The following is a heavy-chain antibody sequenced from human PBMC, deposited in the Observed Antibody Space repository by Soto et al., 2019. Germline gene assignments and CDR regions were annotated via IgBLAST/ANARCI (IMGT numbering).Heavy chain of an antibody. CDR1: GGSFSGDY. D-gene: IGHD2-15*01. J-gene: IGHJ5*02. Sequence: PSETLSLTCAVYGGSFSGDYLSWIRQPPGKGLEWIGEINHSGSTNYNPSLKSRVTISVDTSKNQFSLKLSSVTAADTAVYYCARGRRKLLKDRRSGWFDPWGQGTLVTVSS. CDR2: INHSGST. V-gene: IGHV4-34*01. CDR3: ARGRRKLLKDRRSGWFDP.